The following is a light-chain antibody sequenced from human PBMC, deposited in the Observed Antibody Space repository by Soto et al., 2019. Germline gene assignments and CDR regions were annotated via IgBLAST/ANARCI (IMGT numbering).Light chain of an antibody. CDR3: CSYAGDKTYV. J-gene: IGLJ1*01. V-gene: IGLV2-23*01. CDR2: EAS. CDR1: GSDVRTYNL. Sequence: QSALTQPASVSGSPGQSMTISCTVTGSDVRTYNLVSWYQQHPGKVPKLIIYEASKRPSGVSNRFSGSQPGNTASLTVSGLQAEDEADYYCCSYAGDKTYVFGSGTKLTVL.